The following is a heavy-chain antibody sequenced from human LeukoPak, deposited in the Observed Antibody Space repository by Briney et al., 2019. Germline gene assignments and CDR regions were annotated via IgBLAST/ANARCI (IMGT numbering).Heavy chain of an antibody. CDR1: GGSISTYY. V-gene: IGHV4-59*01. D-gene: IGHD4-23*01. CDR3: ARLAVTRSYGMDV. CDR2: IYYTGST. Sequence: PSETLSLTCTVSGGSISTYYWSWIRQPPGKGLEWIGYIYYTGSTNYNPSLKSRVTISVDTSKNQFSLKLSSVTAADTAVYYCARLAVTRSYGMDVWGQGTTVTVSS. J-gene: IGHJ6*02.